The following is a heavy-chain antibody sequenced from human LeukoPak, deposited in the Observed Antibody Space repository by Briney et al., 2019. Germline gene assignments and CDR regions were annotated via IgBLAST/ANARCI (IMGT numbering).Heavy chain of an antibody. CDR1: GFTFSSYA. CDR3: AKDSSGWFVYQKHHDAFDI. CDR2: ISGSGGST. D-gene: IGHD6-19*01. Sequence: PGGSLRLSCAASGFTFSSYAMSWVRQAPGKGLEWVSAISGSGGSTYYADSVKGRFTISRDNSKNTLYLQMNSLRAEDTAVYYCAKDSSGWFVYQKHHDAFDIWGQGTMVTASS. V-gene: IGHV3-23*01. J-gene: IGHJ3*02.